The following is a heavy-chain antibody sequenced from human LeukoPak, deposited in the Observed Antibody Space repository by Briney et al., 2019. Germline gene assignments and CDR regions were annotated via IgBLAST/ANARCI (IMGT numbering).Heavy chain of an antibody. CDR2: IRSKANSYAT. Sequence: PGGSLRLSCAASGFTFSGSAMHWVRQASGKGPEWVGRIRSKANSYATAYAASVKGRFTISRDDSKNTAYLQMNSLKTEDTAVYYCTSDPYDFWSGYSCMDVWGKGTTVTVSS. J-gene: IGHJ6*03. D-gene: IGHD3-3*01. V-gene: IGHV3-73*01. CDR1: GFTFSGSA. CDR3: TSDPYDFWSGYSCMDV.